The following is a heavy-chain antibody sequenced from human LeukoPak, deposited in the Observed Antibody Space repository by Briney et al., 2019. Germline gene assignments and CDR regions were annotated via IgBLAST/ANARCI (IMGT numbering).Heavy chain of an antibody. CDR1: GFTFSSYA. V-gene: IGHV3-23*01. J-gene: IGHJ4*02. Sequence: PGGSLRLSCAASGFTFSSYAMTWVRQPPGKGLEGVSSITGSTGSTYYADSVKGRFTISRDNSKNTLYLQMNSLRAEDTAVYYCAKRYSESSGLYNFDYWGQGTLVTVSS. D-gene: IGHD1-26*01. CDR3: AKRYSESSGLYNFDY. CDR2: ITGSTGST.